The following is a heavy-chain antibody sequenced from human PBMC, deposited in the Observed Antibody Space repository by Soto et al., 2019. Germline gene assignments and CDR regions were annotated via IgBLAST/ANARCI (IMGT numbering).Heavy chain of an antibody. CDR3: ARGPLRFLDNWFDP. V-gene: IGHV4-59*01. Sequence: PSETLSLTCTVSGGSISSYYWSWIRQPPGKGLEWIGYIYYSGSTNYNPSLKSRVTISVDTSKNQFSLKLSSVTAADTAVYYCARGPLRFLDNWFDPWGQGTLVTVSS. CDR2: IYYSGST. CDR1: GGSISSYY. D-gene: IGHD3-3*01. J-gene: IGHJ5*02.